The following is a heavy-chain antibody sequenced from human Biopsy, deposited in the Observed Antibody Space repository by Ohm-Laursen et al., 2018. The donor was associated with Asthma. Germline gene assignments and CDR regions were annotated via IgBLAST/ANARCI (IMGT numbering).Heavy chain of an antibody. CDR1: GFTFGDYW. J-gene: IGHJ1*01. Sequence: SLRLSCAASGFTFGDYWMSWVRQVPGKGLEWVANIKHDGTEKNHVDSLKGRFTISRDNAKNSLYLQMNNLRAEDTAVYYCARTFHFWSPYHAEHCQLWGQGTLVTVSS. CDR2: IKHDGTEK. V-gene: IGHV3-7*01. CDR3: ARTFHFWSPYHAEHCQL. D-gene: IGHD3-3*02.